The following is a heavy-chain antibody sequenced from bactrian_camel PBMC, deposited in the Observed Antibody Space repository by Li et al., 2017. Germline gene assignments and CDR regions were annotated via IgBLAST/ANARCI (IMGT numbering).Heavy chain of an antibody. CDR1: GDTIGRYC. J-gene: IGHJ4*01. V-gene: IGHV3S55*01. Sequence: HVQLVESGGGSVQVGGSLRLSCVASGDTIGRYCMGWFRQIPDKEREAVAGIESDGSTSYADPVKGRFTISKDNAKNVLHLQMDSLAPEDTAVYYCASQGCRGCSRGYCYPPNTYNWGQGTQVTVS. D-gene: IGHD2*01. CDR2: IESDGST. CDR3: ASQGCRGCSRGYCYPPNTYN.